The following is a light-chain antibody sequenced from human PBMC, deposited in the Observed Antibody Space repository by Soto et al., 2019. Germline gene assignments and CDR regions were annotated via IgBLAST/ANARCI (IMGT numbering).Light chain of an antibody. V-gene: IGKV4-1*01. Sequence: DIVMTQSPDSLAVSLGERATINCKSSQSVLFTSNNRNYMSWYQQKPGQSPALIIYWASTRESGVPDRFSGSGSGTTFTLTINNVQAEDVAVYYCQQFYNVPQTFGQGTKLEIE. CDR1: QSVLFTSNNRNY. CDR2: WAS. J-gene: IGKJ2*01. CDR3: QQFYNVPQT.